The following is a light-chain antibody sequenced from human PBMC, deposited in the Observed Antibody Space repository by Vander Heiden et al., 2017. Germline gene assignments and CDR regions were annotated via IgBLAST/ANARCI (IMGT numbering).Light chain of an antibody. CDR2: KAS. CDR1: QSISSW. Sequence: DIQMTQSPSTLSASVGDRVTITCRASQSISSWLAWYQQKPGKAPKLLIYKASSLESGVPSRFSGSGSGTEFTLTISSLQPDDFATYYCQQYNSYSQAWTFGQGTKVXIK. CDR3: QQYNSYSQAWT. J-gene: IGKJ1*01. V-gene: IGKV1-5*03.